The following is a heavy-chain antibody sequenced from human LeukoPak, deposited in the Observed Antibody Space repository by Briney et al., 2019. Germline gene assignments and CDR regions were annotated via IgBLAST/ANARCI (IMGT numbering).Heavy chain of an antibody. D-gene: IGHD6-19*01. Sequence: SQTLSLTCTVSGGSISSGGYYWSWIRQHPGKGLEWIGYIYYSGSTYYNPSLKSRVTISVDTSKNQFSLKLSSVTAADTAVYYCARSSGWDDAFDIWGHGTMVTVSS. V-gene: IGHV4-31*03. CDR3: ARSSGWDDAFDI. J-gene: IGHJ3*02. CDR1: GGSISSGGYY. CDR2: IYYSGST.